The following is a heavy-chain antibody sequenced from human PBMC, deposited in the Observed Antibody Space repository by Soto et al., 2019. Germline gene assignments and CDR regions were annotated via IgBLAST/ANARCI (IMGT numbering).Heavy chain of an antibody. D-gene: IGHD3-10*01. CDR3: ARGSVGITMVRGVIEGPYYYYGMDV. Sequence: SETLSLTCAVYGGSFSGYYWSWIRQPPGKGLELIGEINHSGSTNYNPSLKSRVTISVDTSKNQFSLKLSSVTAADTAVYYCARGSVGITMVRGVIEGPYYYYGMDVWGQGTTVTVSS. V-gene: IGHV4-34*01. J-gene: IGHJ6*02. CDR2: INHSGST. CDR1: GGSFSGYY.